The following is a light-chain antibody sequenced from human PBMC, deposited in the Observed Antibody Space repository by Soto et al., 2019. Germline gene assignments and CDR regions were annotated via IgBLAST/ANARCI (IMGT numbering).Light chain of an antibody. J-gene: IGLJ2*01. V-gene: IGLV2-8*01. CDR3: SSYAGSNVV. CDR2: EVN. CDR1: SSDVGSYNY. Sequence: QSALTQPPSASGSPGQAVTISCTGTSSDVGSYNYVSWYQQHPGKAPKLMIYEVNKRPSGVPDRFSGSKSGNTASLTVSGLQAEDEADFYCSSYAGSNVVVGGGTKLTVL.